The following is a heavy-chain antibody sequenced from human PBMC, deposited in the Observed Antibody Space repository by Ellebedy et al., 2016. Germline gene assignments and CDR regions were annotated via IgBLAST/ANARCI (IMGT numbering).Heavy chain of an antibody. D-gene: IGHD3-22*01. CDR1: GGSFSGYY. V-gene: IGHV4-34*01. CDR3: ARRYDSSGLGTCFDY. CDR2: INHSGST. J-gene: IGHJ4*02. Sequence: SETLSLTCAVYGGSFSGYYWSWIRQPPGKGLEWIGEINHSGSTNYNPSLKSRVTISVDTSKNQFSLKLSSVTAADTAVYYCARRYDSSGLGTCFDYWGQGTLVTVSS.